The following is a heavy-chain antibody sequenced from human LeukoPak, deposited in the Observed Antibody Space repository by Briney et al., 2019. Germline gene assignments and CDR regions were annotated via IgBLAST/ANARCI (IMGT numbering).Heavy chain of an antibody. D-gene: IGHD6-6*01. CDR1: GGTFSSYA. Sequence: ASVKVSCKASGGTFSSYAISWVRQAPGQGLEWMGGIIPIFGTANYAQKFQGRVTITADESTSTAYMELSSLRSEDTAVYYCARGWGIAARPDFQHWGQGTLVTVSS. V-gene: IGHV1-69*13. J-gene: IGHJ1*01. CDR2: IIPIFGTA. CDR3: ARGWGIAARPDFQH.